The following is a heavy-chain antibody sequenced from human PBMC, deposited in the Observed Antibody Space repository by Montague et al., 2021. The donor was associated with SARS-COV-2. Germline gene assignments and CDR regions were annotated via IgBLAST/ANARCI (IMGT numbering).Heavy chain of an antibody. CDR2: IYHSGPT. CDR1: GGSISSSNW. CDR3: ARGVRGDVMGNIFGQ. Sequence: SETLSLTCAVSGGSISSSNWWSWVRQPPGKGLEWIGEIYHSGPTKYNPSLKSRVTISVDRPKNEFSLWLTSVTAADTAVYYCARGVRGDVMGNIFGQWGQGTLVTVSS. J-gene: IGHJ4*02. V-gene: IGHV4-4*02. D-gene: IGHD3-10*01.